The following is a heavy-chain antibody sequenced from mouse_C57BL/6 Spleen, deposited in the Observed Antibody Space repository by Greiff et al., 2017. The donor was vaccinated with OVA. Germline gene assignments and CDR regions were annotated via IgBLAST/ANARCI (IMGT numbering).Heavy chain of an antibody. CDR3: ARGSNYGGVFAG. V-gene: IGHV1-59*01. CDR1: GYTFTSYW. D-gene: IGHD2-5*01. CDR2: IDPSDSYT. Sequence: VQLQQPGAELVRPGASVKLSCKASGYTFTSYWMHWVKQRPGQGLEWIGVIDPSDSYTNYNQKFKGKATLTVDTSSSTAYMQLSSLTAEDSAVYYCARGSNYGGVFAGWGQWTMVTVSA. J-gene: IGHJ3*01.